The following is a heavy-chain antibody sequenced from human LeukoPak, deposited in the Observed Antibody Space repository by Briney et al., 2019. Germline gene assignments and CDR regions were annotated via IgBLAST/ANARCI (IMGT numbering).Heavy chain of an antibody. CDR3: ARERILLWFGELLPYYYMDV. V-gene: IGHV4-4*07. D-gene: IGHD3-10*01. CDR1: GGSISSYY. CDR2: IYTSGST. Sequence: SETLSLTCTVSGGSISSYYWSWIRQPAGKGLEWIGRIYTSGSTNYNPSLKSRVTMSVDTSKNQFSLKLSSVTAADTAVYYCARERILLWFGELLPYYYMDVWGKGTTVTISS. J-gene: IGHJ6*03.